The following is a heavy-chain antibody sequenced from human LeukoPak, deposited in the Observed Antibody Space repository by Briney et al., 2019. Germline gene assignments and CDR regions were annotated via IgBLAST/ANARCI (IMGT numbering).Heavy chain of an antibody. CDR1: GGSISSGGHS. D-gene: IGHD2-21*02. J-gene: IGHJ4*02. V-gene: IGHV4-61*08. CDR3: ARARRDEYYFDY. Sequence: SETLSLTCTVSGGSISSGGHSWSWIRQPPGKGLEWIGYIYYSGGTNYNPSLKSRVTISVDTSKNQFSLKLNSVTAADTAVYYCARARRDEYYFDYWGQGTLVTVSS. CDR2: IYYSGGT.